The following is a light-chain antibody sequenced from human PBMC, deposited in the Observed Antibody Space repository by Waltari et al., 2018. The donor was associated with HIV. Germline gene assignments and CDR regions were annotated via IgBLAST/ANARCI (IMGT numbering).Light chain of an antibody. CDR1: SPNIGAGHA. CDR3: QSYDSSLSGWV. J-gene: IGLJ3*02. Sequence: QSVLTHPPSVSGTPGQRVTIPCTGTSPNIGAGHAVPLYQQLQGTAPKLLIYGNSNRPSGVPDRFSGSKSGTSASLAITGLQAEDEADYYCQSYDSSLSGWVFGGGTKLTVL. CDR2: GNS. V-gene: IGLV1-40*01.